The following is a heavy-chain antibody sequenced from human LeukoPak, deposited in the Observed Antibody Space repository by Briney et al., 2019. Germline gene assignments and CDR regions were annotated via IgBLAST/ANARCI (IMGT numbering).Heavy chain of an antibody. D-gene: IGHD1-26*01. CDR1: GFTFSSYG. V-gene: IGHV3-23*01. Sequence: PGGSLRLSCAASGFTFSSYGMSWVRQAPGKGLKWVSVISGSGGTTHYADSVKGRFTISRDNAKSSLYLQMNSLRAEDTAVYYCARNRARTWYFDLWGRGTLVTVSS. CDR2: ISGSGGTT. CDR3: ARNRARTWYFDL. J-gene: IGHJ2*01.